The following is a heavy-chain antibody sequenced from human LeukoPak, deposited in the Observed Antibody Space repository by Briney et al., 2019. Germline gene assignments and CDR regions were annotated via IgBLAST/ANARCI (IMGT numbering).Heavy chain of an antibody. V-gene: IGHV4-39*07. CDR2: IYYSGST. J-gene: IGHJ4*02. CDR1: RGSISSYY. CDR3: ARDRPRTFDY. Sequence: PSETLSLTCTVSRGSISSYYWGWIRQPPGKGLEWIGSIYYSGSTYYNPSLKSRVTISVDTSKNQFSLKLSSVTAADTAVYYCARDRPRTFDYWGQGTLVTVSS.